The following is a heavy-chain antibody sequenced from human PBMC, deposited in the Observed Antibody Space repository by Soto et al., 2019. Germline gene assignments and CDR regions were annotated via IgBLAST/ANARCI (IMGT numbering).Heavy chain of an antibody. V-gene: IGHV3-21*01. J-gene: IGHJ4*02. CDR1: GFTFTRYS. CDR3: ARESEDPTSNFDY. CDR2: ISSTTNYI. Sequence: GGSLRLSCAASGFTFTRYSMNWVRQAPGKGLEWVSSISSTTNYIYYADSMKGRFTVPRDNAKNSVYLDMNSLSAEDTAVYYCARESEDPTSNFDYWGQGTLVTVSS.